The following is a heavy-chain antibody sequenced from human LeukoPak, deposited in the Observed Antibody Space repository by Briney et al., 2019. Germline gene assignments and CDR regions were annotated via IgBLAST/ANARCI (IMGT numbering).Heavy chain of an antibody. CDR3: ARVKRVGSTNAFNP. D-gene: IGHD2-2*01. CDR1: GYTFTSYG. Sequence: ASVKVSCKASGYTFTSYGISWVRQAPGQGLEWMGWISAYNGNTNYAQKLQGRVTMTTNTSTSTAYMELRSLRSDDTAVYYCARVKRVGSTNAFNPWGQGTLVTVSS. J-gene: IGHJ5*02. V-gene: IGHV1-18*01. CDR2: ISAYNGNT.